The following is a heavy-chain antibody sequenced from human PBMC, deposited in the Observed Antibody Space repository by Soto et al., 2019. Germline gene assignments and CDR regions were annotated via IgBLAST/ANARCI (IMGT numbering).Heavy chain of an antibody. Sequence: QVQLVQSGAEVKKPGASVKVSCKASGYTFTSYYMHWVRQAPGQWLEWMGIINPSGGSTWSAQKFQGRVTMTWDTSTSTVYMELSSLRSEDTAVYYCARAFYGDYGYFDYWGQGTLVTVSS. V-gene: IGHV1-46*03. CDR1: GYTFTSYY. CDR3: ARAFYGDYGYFDY. D-gene: IGHD4-17*01. CDR2: INPSGGST. J-gene: IGHJ4*02.